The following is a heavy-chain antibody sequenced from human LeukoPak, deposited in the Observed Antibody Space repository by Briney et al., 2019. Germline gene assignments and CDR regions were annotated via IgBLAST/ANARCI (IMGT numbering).Heavy chain of an antibody. V-gene: IGHV1-18*01. CDR3: TRTDLGYCSSSTGCFFSDF. D-gene: IGHD2-2*01. CDR2: ISAYNGNT. Sequence: ASVKVSCKASGYTFTAYGIGWVRQAPGQGLEWMGWISAYNGNTNYAQKVQGRVTMTTDASTSTAYLDLRSLRSDDTAVYYCTRTDLGYCSSSTGCFFSDFWGQGTQVTVSS. CDR1: GYTFTAYG. J-gene: IGHJ4*02.